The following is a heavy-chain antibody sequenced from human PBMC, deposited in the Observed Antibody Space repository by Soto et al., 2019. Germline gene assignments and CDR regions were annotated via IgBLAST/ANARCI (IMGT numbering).Heavy chain of an antibody. CDR3: GRDDYTNYGGRGC. CDR2: ILHSGAT. V-gene: IGHV4-38-2*02. D-gene: IGHD4-4*01. J-gene: IGHJ4*02. Sequence: SETLSLTCTVSGYSISSGYFWGWIRQPPGKGLEWIGSILHSGATFYNPSLKSRVTISVDTSRNQFSLMLTSVSAADAAVYYCGRDDYTNYGGRGCWGQGTLVTVSS. CDR1: GYSISSGYF.